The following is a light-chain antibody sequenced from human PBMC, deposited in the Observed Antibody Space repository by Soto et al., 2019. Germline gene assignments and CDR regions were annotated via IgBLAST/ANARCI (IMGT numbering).Light chain of an antibody. CDR3: TSYTDSTTTL. CDR1: SSDIGAYNY. V-gene: IGLV2-14*01. J-gene: IGLJ2*01. CDR2: EVT. Sequence: QSALTQPASVSGSPGQSITISCTGTSSDIGAYNYVSWYQQHPGKAPKLMIYEVTYRPSGVSNRFSGSKSGHTASLTISGLQAEDEAHYYCTSYTDSTTTLFGGGTKVTVL.